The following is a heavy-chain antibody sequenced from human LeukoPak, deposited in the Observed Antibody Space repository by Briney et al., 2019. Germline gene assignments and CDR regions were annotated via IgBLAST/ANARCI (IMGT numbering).Heavy chain of an antibody. CDR3: ARDPPRGYSGPGGVSKVYYYYGMDV. Sequence: GSLRLSCAASGFTFSSYEMNWVRQAPGKGLEWIGEINHSGSTNYNPSLKSRVTIDTSKNQFSLKLSSVTAADTAVYYCARDPPRGYSGPGGVSKVYYYYGMDVWGQGTTVTVSS. CDR2: INHSGST. V-gene: IGHV4-34*01. CDR1: GFTFSSYE. J-gene: IGHJ6*02. D-gene: IGHD5-12*01.